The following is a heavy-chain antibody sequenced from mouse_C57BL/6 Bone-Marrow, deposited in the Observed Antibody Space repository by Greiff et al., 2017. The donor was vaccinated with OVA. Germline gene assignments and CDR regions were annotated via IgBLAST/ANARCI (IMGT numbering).Heavy chain of an antibody. CDR3: AVLLRYSYYFDY. Sequence: QVQLQQPGAELVKPGASVKLSCKASGYTFTSYWMHWVKQRPGQGLEWIGMIHPNSGSTNYNEKFKSKATLTVDKSSSTAYMQLSSLTSEDSAVYYCAVLLRYSYYFDYWGQGTTLTVSS. CDR2: IHPNSGST. D-gene: IGHD1-1*01. V-gene: IGHV1-64*01. CDR1: GYTFTSYW. J-gene: IGHJ2*01.